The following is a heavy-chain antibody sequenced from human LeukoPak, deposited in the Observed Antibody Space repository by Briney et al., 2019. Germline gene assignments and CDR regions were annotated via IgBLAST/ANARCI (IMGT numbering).Heavy chain of an antibody. CDR1: GFAFSSYW. V-gene: IGHV3-48*03. Sequence: GGSLRLSCAASGFAFSSYWMAWVRQAPGKWLEWVSYISSSGSTIYYADSVKGRFTISRDNAKNSLYLQMNSLRAEDTAVYYCARAASSGYFGTLFDYWGQGTLVTVSS. CDR2: ISSSGSTI. CDR3: ARAASSGYFGTLFDY. J-gene: IGHJ4*02. D-gene: IGHD3-22*01.